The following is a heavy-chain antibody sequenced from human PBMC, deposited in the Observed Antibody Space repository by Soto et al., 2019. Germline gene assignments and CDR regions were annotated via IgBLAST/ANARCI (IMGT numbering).Heavy chain of an antibody. CDR3: ARGTREGWYFDV. CDR2: INHSGST. CDR1: GGSFSGYY. J-gene: IGHJ2*01. V-gene: IGHV4-34*01. Sequence: QVQLQQWGAGLLKPSETQSLTCAVYGGSFSGYYWGWIRQTPGKGLEWIGEINHSGSTNYNPSLKSRVTMSVDTSKTQFSLKLSSVTAADTAVYYCARGTREGWYFDVWGRGTLVTVSS.